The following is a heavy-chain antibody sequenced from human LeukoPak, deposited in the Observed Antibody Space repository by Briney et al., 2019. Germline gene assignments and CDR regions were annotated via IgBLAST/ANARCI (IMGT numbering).Heavy chain of an antibody. Sequence: ASVKVSCKASGYTFTSYGISWVRQAPGQGLEWMGWISAYNGNTNYAQKLQGKVTMTTDTSTSTAYMELRSLRSDDTAVYYCARFGRQRYSSHTQNWFDPWGQGTLVTVSS. CDR1: GYTFTSYG. D-gene: IGHD6-13*01. CDR3: ARFGRQRYSSHTQNWFDP. J-gene: IGHJ5*02. V-gene: IGHV1-18*01. CDR2: ISAYNGNT.